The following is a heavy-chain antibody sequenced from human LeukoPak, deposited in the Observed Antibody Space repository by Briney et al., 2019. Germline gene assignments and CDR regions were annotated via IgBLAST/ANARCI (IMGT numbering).Heavy chain of an antibody. D-gene: IGHD4-17*01. CDR2: ISDDGRNK. Sequence: GGSLRLSCAASGFSFISYGMHWVRQAPGKGLGWVGVISDDGRNKKYADSVKGRFIISRDNSKDTLYLQMNSLRDEDTAVYYCAKRPSDYGDYVTYFDYWGQGTLVTVSS. CDR3: AKRPSDYGDYVTYFDY. CDR1: GFSFISYG. J-gene: IGHJ4*02. V-gene: IGHV3-30*18.